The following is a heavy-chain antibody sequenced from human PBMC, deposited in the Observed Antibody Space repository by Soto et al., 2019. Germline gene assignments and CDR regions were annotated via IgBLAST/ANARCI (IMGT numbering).Heavy chain of an antibody. J-gene: IGHJ6*02. CDR3: ARELHGGSYGMDV. V-gene: IGHV3-13*01. CDR1: GFTFSNYD. Sequence: EVQLVESGGGLVQPGGSLRLSCAASGFTFSNYDMHWVHQVTGKGLEWVSGITTAGDTYYPGSVKGRFTISREKAKNSLYLQMNSLSAGDTAVYYCARELHGGSYGMDVWGQGTTVTVSS. CDR2: ITTAGDT.